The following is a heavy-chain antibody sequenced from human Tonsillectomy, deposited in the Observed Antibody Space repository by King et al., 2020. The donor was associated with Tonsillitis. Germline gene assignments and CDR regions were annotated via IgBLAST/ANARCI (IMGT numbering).Heavy chain of an antibody. CDR2: ISDDGSNK. CDR3: ARGSLEDYYDMDV. Sequence: VQLVESGGGVVQPGRSLRLSCAASGFTFSTYGMHWVRQAPGKGLEWVAVISDDGSNKYSADSVKGRFTISQDNSKNTLYLQMNSLRAEDTAVYYCARGSLEDYYDMDVWGQGTTVTVSS. D-gene: IGHD1-1*01. V-gene: IGHV3-33*05. CDR1: GFTFSTYG. J-gene: IGHJ6*02.